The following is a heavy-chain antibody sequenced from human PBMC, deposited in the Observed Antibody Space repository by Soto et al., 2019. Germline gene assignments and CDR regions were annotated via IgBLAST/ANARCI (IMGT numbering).Heavy chain of an antibody. Sequence: EVHLVESGGGLVQPGGSLRLSCAASGFTFSRYSMNWARQAPGKGLEWISYITGDSSTIYYADSVKGRFTISRDNAKNSLFLQMNSLRDEDTAMYYCARDNGRAGSFDPWGQGTLVTVSS. CDR1: GFTFSRYS. CDR3: ARDNGRAGSFDP. J-gene: IGHJ5*02. V-gene: IGHV3-48*02. D-gene: IGHD6-13*01. CDR2: ITGDSSTI.